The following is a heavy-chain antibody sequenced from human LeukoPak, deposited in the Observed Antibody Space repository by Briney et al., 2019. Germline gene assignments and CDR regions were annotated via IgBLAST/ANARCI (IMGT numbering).Heavy chain of an antibody. CDR1: GGSINSHY. D-gene: IGHD1-26*01. J-gene: IGHJ3*02. Sequence: SETLSLTCIVSGGSINSHYWSWIRQPPGKGLEWIGDIHYTGTTKYNPSVKSRVTISIDTSKNQFSLELSSVTATDTAVYLCATNRVGTYDRPFDIWGQGTVVTVSS. CDR3: ATNRVGTYDRPFDI. V-gene: IGHV4-59*08. CDR2: IHYTGTT.